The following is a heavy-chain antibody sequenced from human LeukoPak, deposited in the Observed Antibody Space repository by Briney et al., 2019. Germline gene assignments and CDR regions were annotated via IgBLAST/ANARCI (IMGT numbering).Heavy chain of an antibody. CDR3: VRNSGYGSGSYYGY. V-gene: IGHV1-69*13. CDR1: GGTFSSYA. D-gene: IGHD3-10*01. J-gene: IGHJ4*02. Sequence: SVKVSCKASGGTFSSYAISWVGQAPGQGLEWMGGIIPIFGTANYAQKFQGRVTITADESTSTAYMELSSLRSEDTAVYYCVRNSGYGSGSYYGYWGQGTLVTVSS. CDR2: IIPIFGTA.